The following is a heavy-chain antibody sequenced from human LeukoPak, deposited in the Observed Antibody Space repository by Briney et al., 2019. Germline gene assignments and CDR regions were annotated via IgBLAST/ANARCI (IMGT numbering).Heavy chain of an antibody. Sequence: GGSLRLSCAASGFTFSNAWMNWVRQAPGKGLEWVGHIKSKADGGTTDYAAPVKGRFTISRDDSKNTLYLQMNSLKTEDTAVYYCAKLRYFDWSRTANWFDPWGQGTLVTVSS. J-gene: IGHJ5*02. D-gene: IGHD3-9*01. CDR1: GFTFSNAW. V-gene: IGHV3-15*01. CDR3: AKLRYFDWSRTANWFDP. CDR2: IKSKADGGTT.